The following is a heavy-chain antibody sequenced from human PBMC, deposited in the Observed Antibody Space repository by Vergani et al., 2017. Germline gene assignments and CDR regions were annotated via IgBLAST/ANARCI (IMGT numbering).Heavy chain of an antibody. Sequence: QVQLVQSGAEVKKPGASVKIPCKTSEYSFFSTYYIHWVRQAPGQGLEWMGIINPSRGNTNNAQQFQGIVTMTRDTSTSTVYMELSSLRSEDTAVYYCARGFPETTRLEGFDVWGQGTTVIVSS. D-gene: IGHD1-1*01. V-gene: IGHV1-46*01. CDR3: ARGFPETTRLEGFDV. J-gene: IGHJ6*02. CDR1: EYSFFSTYY. CDR2: INPSRGNT.